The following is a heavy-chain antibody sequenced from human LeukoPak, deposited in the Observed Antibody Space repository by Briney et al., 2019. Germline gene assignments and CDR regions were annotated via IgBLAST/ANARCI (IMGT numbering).Heavy chain of an antibody. D-gene: IGHD1-20*01. J-gene: IGHJ4*02. CDR2: ISYDGSNK. Sequence: GGSLRLSCAASGFTFSSYAMHWVRQAPGKGLEWVAVISYDGSNKYYADSVKGRFTISRDNSKNTLYLQMNSLRAEDTAVYYCARVSVTGITGTTDYFDYWGQGTLVTVSS. V-gene: IGHV3-30-3*01. CDR3: ARVSVTGITGTTDYFDY. CDR1: GFTFSSYA.